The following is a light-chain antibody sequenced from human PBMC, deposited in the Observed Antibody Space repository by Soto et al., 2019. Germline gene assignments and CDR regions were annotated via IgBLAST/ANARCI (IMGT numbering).Light chain of an antibody. CDR2: LNSDGSH. J-gene: IGLJ2*01. V-gene: IGLV4-69*01. CDR1: SGHSNYA. Sequence: QPVLTQSPSASASLGASVKLTCTLSSGHSNYAIAWHQRQPEQGPRYLMKLNSDGSHSKGDGIPDRFSGSGSGTERYLTISSLQSEDEADYYCQTWGTGIQVFGGGTKLTVL. CDR3: QTWGTGIQV.